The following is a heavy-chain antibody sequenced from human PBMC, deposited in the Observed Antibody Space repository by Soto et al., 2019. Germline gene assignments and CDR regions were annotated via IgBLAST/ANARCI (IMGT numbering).Heavy chain of an antibody. J-gene: IGHJ6*02. Sequence: QVQLVESGGGVVQPGTSLRLSCAASGFTFKTHAMHWVRQAPGKGPEWMAVSAYDGNEKFYADSVKGRFTISRDNSKNALYLQINTLRNEDTAVYYCGKDVGDYVPYYYGVDVWGQGTTVTVSS. D-gene: IGHD1-26*01. CDR3: GKDVGDYVPYYYGVDV. CDR1: GFTFKTHA. CDR2: SAYDGNEK. V-gene: IGHV3-30*18.